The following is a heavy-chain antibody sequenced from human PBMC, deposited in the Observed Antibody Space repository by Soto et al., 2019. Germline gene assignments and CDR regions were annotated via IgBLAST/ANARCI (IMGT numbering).Heavy chain of an antibody. CDR2: IGGSGHST. D-gene: IGHD6-13*01. CDR3: AKDKHTSTWYFDY. J-gene: IGHJ4*02. CDR1: GFTFSSYA. V-gene: IGHV3-23*01. Sequence: EVQLLESGGGLVQPGGSLRLSCAASGFTFSSYAMSWVRQAQGKGLEWVSAIGGSGHSTYYTDSVKGRFTISRDNSKNTLYLQMNSLRAEDTAVFYCAKDKHTSTWYFDYWGQGALVTVSS.